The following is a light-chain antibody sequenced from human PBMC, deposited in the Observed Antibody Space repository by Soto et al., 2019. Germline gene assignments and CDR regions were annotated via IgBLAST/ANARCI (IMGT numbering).Light chain of an antibody. CDR3: QQYGSSQT. J-gene: IGKJ1*01. V-gene: IGKV3-20*01. CDR1: QSVSSNY. CDR2: GAS. Sequence: EIVLTQSPGTLSLSPGERATVSCRASQSVSSNYLAWYQHKPGQAPRLLIYGASSRATGIPDRFSGSGSGTDFTLTISRLEPEDFAVYYCQQYGSSQTFGQGTKVEIK.